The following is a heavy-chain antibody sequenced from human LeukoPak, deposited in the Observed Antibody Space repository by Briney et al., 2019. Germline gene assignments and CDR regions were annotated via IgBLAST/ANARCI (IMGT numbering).Heavy chain of an antibody. CDR1: GFTVSYNY. Sequence: TGGSLRLSCAASGFTVSYNYMSWVRQAPGKGLGWGSVIYSGGSTYYADSVKGRFTISRANSKNTLYFQMNSLRAEDTAVYYCASTPPRYLGYFDYWGQGTLVTVSS. CDR2: IYSGGST. CDR3: ASTPPRYLGYFDY. V-gene: IGHV3-53*01. D-gene: IGHD3-9*01. J-gene: IGHJ4*02.